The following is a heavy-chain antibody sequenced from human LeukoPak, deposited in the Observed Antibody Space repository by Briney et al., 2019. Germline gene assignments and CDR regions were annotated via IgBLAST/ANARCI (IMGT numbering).Heavy chain of an antibody. CDR3: ARPVAGRSDAFDI. V-gene: IGHV4-34*01. D-gene: IGHD6-19*01. CDR1: GGSFSGYY. J-gene: IGHJ3*02. CDR2: INHSGST. Sequence: PSETLSLTGAVYGGSFSGYYWSWIRQPPGKGLKWIGEINHSGSTNNNPSRKSRVTISVDTSKNQFSLKLRSVTAADTAVYYCARPVAGRSDAFDIWGQGTMVTVSS.